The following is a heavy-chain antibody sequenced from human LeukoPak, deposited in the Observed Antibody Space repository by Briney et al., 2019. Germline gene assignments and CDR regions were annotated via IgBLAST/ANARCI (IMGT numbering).Heavy chain of an antibody. CDR1: GYTFTSYY. J-gene: IGHJ6*02. V-gene: IGHV1-46*01. Sequence: ASVKVSCKASGYTFTSYYMHWVRQAPGQGLEWMGIINPSGGSTNYAQKLQGRVTMTTDTSTSTAYMELRSLRSDDTAVYYCARSKWLQDYYYYGMDVWGQGTTVTVSS. CDR3: ARSKWLQDYYYYGMDV. CDR2: INPSGGST. D-gene: IGHD5-12*01.